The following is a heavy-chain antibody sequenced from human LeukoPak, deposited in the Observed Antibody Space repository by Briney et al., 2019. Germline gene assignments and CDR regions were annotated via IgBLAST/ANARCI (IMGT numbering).Heavy chain of an antibody. V-gene: IGHV3-66*01. J-gene: IGHJ4*02. CDR2: IYSGGST. Sequence: PGGSLRLSCAASGFTVNNNYMSWVRQAPGKGLEWFSIIYSGGSTYYADSVKGRFTVSRDNSKNTLYLQMNSLRAEDTAVHYCARSSYGHFDYWGQGTLVTVSS. CDR1: GFTVNNNY. CDR3: ARSSYGHFDY. D-gene: IGHD3-10*01.